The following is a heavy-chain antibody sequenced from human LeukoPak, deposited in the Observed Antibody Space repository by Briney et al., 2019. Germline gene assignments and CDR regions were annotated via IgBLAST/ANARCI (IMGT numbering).Heavy chain of an antibody. CDR1: GFTFSTYD. Sequence: SGGSLRLSCAASGFTFSTYDMHWVRQATGKGLEWASTFGAAGDTYYSESVKGRFTISRDDAKNSLSLHMNSLRAEDTAVYYCARDLCSSTSCYKYYYGMDVWGQGTTVTVSS. V-gene: IGHV3-13*01. CDR3: ARDLCSSTSCYKYYYGMDV. D-gene: IGHD2-2*02. J-gene: IGHJ6*02. CDR2: FGAAGDT.